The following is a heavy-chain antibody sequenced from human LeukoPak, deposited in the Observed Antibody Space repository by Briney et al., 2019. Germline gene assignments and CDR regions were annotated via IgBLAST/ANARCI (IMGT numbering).Heavy chain of an antibody. V-gene: IGHV3-23*01. CDR3: ASYTGYCSGGSCQKYYYYGMDV. J-gene: IGHJ6*02. Sequence: PGGSLRLSCAASGFTFSSYAMSWVRQAPGKGLEWVSAISGSGGSTYYADSVKGRFTISRDNSKNTLYLQMNSLRAEDTAVYYCASYTGYCSGGSCQKYYYYGMDVWGQGTTVTVSS. D-gene: IGHD2-15*01. CDR1: GFTFSSYA. CDR2: ISGSGGST.